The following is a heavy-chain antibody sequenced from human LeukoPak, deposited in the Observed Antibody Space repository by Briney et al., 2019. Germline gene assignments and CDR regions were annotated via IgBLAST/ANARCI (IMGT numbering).Heavy chain of an antibody. CDR3: TTDRGGVDYGDPFRHFDY. V-gene: IGHV3-15*01. J-gene: IGHJ4*02. CDR2: IKSKTDGGTT. CDR1: GFTFSSYE. D-gene: IGHD4-17*01. Sequence: GGSLRLSCAASGFTFSSYEMNWLRQAPGKGLEWVGRIKSKTDGGTTDYAATVKGRFTISRDDSKNTLYLQMNSLKTEDTAVYYCTTDRGGVDYGDPFRHFDYWGQGTLVTVSS.